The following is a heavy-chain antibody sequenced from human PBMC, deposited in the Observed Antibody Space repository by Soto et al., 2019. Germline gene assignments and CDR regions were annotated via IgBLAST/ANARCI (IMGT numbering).Heavy chain of an antibody. Sequence: SETLSLTCAVYGGSFSGYYWSWIRQPPGKGLEWIGEINHSGSTNYNPSLKSRVTISVDTSKNQFSLKLSSVTAADTAVYYCARVSDSSSWYFWMIGGLGYWGQGTLVTVSS. J-gene: IGHJ4*02. D-gene: IGHD6-13*01. CDR3: ARVSDSSSWYFWMIGGLGY. V-gene: IGHV4-34*01. CDR1: GGSFSGYY. CDR2: INHSGST.